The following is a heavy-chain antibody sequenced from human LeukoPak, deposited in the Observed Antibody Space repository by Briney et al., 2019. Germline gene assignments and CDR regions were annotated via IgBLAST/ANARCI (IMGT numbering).Heavy chain of an antibody. CDR1: GWSFHHYY. V-gene: IGHV4-34*01. J-gene: IGHJ4*02. CDR2: INHSGST. D-gene: IGHD3-3*01. CDR3: ARWHDFWSGYYTGGFDY. Sequence: SDTLSLTHAVYGWSFHHYYWSWIRPPPRKELDWIGEINHSGSTHYNPSLKSRVTISVDTSKNHFSVKLSSVTAADTAVYYCARWHDFWSGYYTGGFDYWGQGTLVTVSS.